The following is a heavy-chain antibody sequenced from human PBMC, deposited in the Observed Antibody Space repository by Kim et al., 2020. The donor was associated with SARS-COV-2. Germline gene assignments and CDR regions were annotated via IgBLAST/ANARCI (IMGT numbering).Heavy chain of an antibody. J-gene: IGHJ4*02. D-gene: IGHD2-15*01. CDR2: INAGNGNT. Sequence: ASVKVSCKASGYTFTSYAMHWVRQAPGQRLEWMGWINAGNGNTKYSQKFQGRVTITRDTSASTAYMELSSLRSEDTAVYYCARGYCSGGSCSPPFHYWGQGTLVTVSS. V-gene: IGHV1-3*01. CDR1: GYTFTSYA. CDR3: ARGYCSGGSCSPPFHY.